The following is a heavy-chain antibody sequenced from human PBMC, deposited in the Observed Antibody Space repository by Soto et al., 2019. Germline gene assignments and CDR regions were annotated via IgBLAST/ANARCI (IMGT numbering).Heavy chain of an antibody. CDR1: GATISGFD. D-gene: IGHD5-18*01. J-gene: IGHJ5*02. Sequence: EPLSLTSTASGATISGFDWSWILMSAGKRLEWIGRISATGTTDYNPSLQSRVMMSVDTAKNQFSLRLRSVTAADPAVYYCVRDGTKTIQNCFDAWGQGILVTVRS. V-gene: IGHV4-4*07. CDR2: ISATGTT. CDR3: VRDGTKTIQNCFDA.